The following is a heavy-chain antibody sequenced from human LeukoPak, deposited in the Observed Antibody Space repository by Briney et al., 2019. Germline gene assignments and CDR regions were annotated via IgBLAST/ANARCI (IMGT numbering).Heavy chain of an antibody. Sequence: GASVKVSCKASGYTFTSYGISWVRQAPGQGIEWVGWMNPNSGNTGYAQKFQGRVTMTRNTPISTAYMELSSLRSEDTAVYYCARGRFDYDSSGYYYGDAFDIWGQGTMVTVSS. D-gene: IGHD3-22*01. V-gene: IGHV1-8*02. CDR3: ARGRFDYDSSGYYYGDAFDI. J-gene: IGHJ3*02. CDR2: MNPNSGNT. CDR1: GYTFTSYG.